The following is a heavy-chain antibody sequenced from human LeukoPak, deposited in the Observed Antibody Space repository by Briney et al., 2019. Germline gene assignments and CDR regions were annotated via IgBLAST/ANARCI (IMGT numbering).Heavy chain of an antibody. Sequence: PGGSLRLSCAASGFIFSSYGMHWVRQAPGKGLEWVAFIRYDGSTKYYIDSVKGRFTISRDNSKNTLYLQTNSLRPVDTAVYYCAKVAGTDYFDYWGQGTLVTVSS. CDR1: GFIFSSYG. V-gene: IGHV3-30*02. D-gene: IGHD6-19*01. CDR2: IRYDGSTK. CDR3: AKVAGTDYFDY. J-gene: IGHJ4*02.